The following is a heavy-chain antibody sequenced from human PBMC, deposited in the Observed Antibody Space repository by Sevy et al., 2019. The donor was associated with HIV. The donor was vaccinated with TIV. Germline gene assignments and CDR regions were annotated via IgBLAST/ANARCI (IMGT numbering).Heavy chain of an antibody. CDR1: GGSISSYY. CDR2: IYYSGST. Sequence: SETLSLTCTVSGGSISSYYWSWIRQPPGKGLEWIGYIYYSGSTNYNPSLKSRVTISVDTSKNQFSLKLSSVTAADTAVYYCASSGYSYGYGVGDYWGQRTLVTVSS. J-gene: IGHJ4*02. V-gene: IGHV4-59*01. D-gene: IGHD5-18*01. CDR3: ASSGYSYGYGVGDY.